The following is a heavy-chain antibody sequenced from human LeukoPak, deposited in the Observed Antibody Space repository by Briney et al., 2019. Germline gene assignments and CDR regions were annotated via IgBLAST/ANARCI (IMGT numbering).Heavy chain of an antibody. CDR2: IYYRGST. V-gene: IGHV4-30-4*01. J-gene: IGHJ3*02. CDR1: GGSISSGDYY. D-gene: IGHD2-21*02. CDR3: AREWVTYCGGDCYSPDAFDI. Sequence: PSQTLSLTCTVSGGSISSGDYYWSWIRQPPGKGLEWIGYIYYRGSTYYNPSLKSRVTISVDTSKNQFSLKLSSVTAADTAVYDCAREWVTYCGGDCYSPDAFDIWGQGTMVTVSS.